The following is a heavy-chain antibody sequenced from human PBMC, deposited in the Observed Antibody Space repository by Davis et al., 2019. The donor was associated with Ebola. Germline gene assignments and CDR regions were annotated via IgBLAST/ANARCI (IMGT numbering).Heavy chain of an antibody. CDR2: IKQDGSEK. CDR3: AKGSGYFDY. J-gene: IGHJ4*02. D-gene: IGHD6-25*01. Sequence: GESLKISCAVSGFTFSTYWMTWVRQAPGKGLEWVANIKQDGSEKYYVDSVKGRFTISRDNSNNTLYLQMNSLRPDDTAVYYCAKGSGYFDYWGQGTLVTVSS. CDR1: GFTFSTYW. V-gene: IGHV3-7*01.